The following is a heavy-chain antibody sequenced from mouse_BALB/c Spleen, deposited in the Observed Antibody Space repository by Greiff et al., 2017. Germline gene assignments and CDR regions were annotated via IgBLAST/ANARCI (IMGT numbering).Heavy chain of an antibody. D-gene: IGHD2-1*01. V-gene: IGHV3-2*02. CDR2: ISYSGST. CDR3: ARPGDGNSPWYFDV. J-gene: IGHJ1*01. CDR1: GYSITSDYA. Sequence: EVKLVESGPGLVKPSQSLSLTCTVTGYSITSDYAWNWIRQFPGNKLEWMGYISYSGSTSYNPSLKSRISITRDTSKNQFFLQLNSVTTEDTATYYCARPGDGNSPWYFDVWGAGTTVTVSS.